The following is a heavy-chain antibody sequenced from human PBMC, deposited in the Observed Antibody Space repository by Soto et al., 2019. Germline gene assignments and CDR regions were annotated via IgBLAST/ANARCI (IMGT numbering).Heavy chain of an antibody. V-gene: IGHV1-69*06. J-gene: IGHJ6*02. Sequence: QVPLVQSGAEVRKPGPSVKFSCKASGATSSSYPIGWWRRAPGQGLGGMGGIIPIFGTANYAQKFQGRVTITADKSTSTAYMELSSLRSEDTAVYYCATGWKGPYYYYGMDVWGQGTTVTVSS. CDR1: GATSSSYP. CDR3: ATGWKGPYYYYGMDV. CDR2: IIPIFGTA. D-gene: IGHD1-1*01.